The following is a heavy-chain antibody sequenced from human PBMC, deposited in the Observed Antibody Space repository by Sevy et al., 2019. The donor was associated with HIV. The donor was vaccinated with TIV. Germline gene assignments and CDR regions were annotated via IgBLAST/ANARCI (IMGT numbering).Heavy chain of an antibody. D-gene: IGHD3-10*01. CDR1: GFAFSDYA. Sequence: GGSLRLSCAASGFAFSDYAMHWVHQAPGKGLEWVAFISYHGREKYYADSMKGRFTISRDNSKNMLYLQMNNLRDEVTALYYCAKEGYMAFRDGALEIWGLGTVVTVSS. V-gene: IGHV3-30*18. CDR3: AKEGYMAFRDGALEI. CDR2: ISYHGREK. J-gene: IGHJ3*02.